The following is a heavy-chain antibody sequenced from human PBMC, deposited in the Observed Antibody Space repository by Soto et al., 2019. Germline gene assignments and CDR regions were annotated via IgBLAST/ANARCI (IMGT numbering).Heavy chain of an antibody. CDR1: GGTFSSYA. D-gene: IGHD6-19*01. V-gene: IGHV1-69*13. CDR3: ARDRTGIAVAGTPTDYYYGMDV. J-gene: IGHJ6*02. Sequence: GASVKVSCKASGGTFSSYAISWVRQAPGQGLEWMGGIIPIFGTANYAQKFQGRVTITADESTSTAYMELSSLRSEDTAVYYCARDRTGIAVAGTPTDYYYGMDVWGQGTTVTVSS. CDR2: IIPIFGTA.